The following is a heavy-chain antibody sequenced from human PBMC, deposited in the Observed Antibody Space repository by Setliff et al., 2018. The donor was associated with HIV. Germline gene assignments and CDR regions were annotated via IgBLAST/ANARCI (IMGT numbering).Heavy chain of an antibody. CDR2: IYTSGST. V-gene: IGHV4-61*09. J-gene: IGHJ4*02. Sequence: SETLSLTCTVSGGSISSGDNYWSWIRQTAGKGLEWIGHIYTSGSTNYNPSLKSRVTISLDTSRNQFSLKLSYVTAADTAVYYCARTMWEKYFDFWGQGALVTVSS. CDR3: ARTMWEKYFDF. D-gene: IGHD1-26*01. CDR1: GGSISSGDNY.